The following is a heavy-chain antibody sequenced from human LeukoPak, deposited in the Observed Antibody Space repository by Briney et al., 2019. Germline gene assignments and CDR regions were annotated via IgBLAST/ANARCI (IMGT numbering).Heavy chain of an antibody. J-gene: IGHJ4*02. D-gene: IGHD6-13*01. CDR3: ASGGSSRWYYFDY. V-gene: IGHV1-8*01. CDR2: MNPNSGNT. CDR1: GYTFTSYD. Sequence: ASVKVSCKASGYTFTSYDINWVRQATGQGLEWMGWMNPNSGNTGYAQKFQGRVTMTRNTSISTAYMVLSSLRSEDTAVYYCASGGSSRWYYFDYWGQGTLVTVSS.